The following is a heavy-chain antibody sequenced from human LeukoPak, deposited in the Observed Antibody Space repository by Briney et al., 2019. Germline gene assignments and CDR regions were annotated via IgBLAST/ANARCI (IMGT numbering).Heavy chain of an antibody. CDR3: AREKKGLRYFDSPDY. CDR1: GGTFSSYA. J-gene: IGHJ4*02. D-gene: IGHD3-9*01. CDR2: IIPIFGTA. Sequence: ASVKVSCKASGGTFSSYAISWVRQAPGQGLEWMGGIIPIFGTANYAQKFQGRVTITADESTSTAYMELSSLRSEDTAVYYCAREKKGLRYFDSPDYWGQGTLVTVSS. V-gene: IGHV1-69*13.